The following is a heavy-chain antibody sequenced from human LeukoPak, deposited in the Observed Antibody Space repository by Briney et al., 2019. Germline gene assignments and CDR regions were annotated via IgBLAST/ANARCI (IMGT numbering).Heavy chain of an antibody. V-gene: IGHV1-69*04. J-gene: IGHJ4*02. CDR1: GGTFSNDA. D-gene: IGHD2-2*01. Sequence: GASVKASCKASGGTFSNDAISWVRQAPGQGLEWMGRIIPNLGMALYAQKFKGRVTITADKSPSTAYMELSSLTSEDTAVYFCARDLVCTMNCKDSWGQGTLVTVS. CDR3: ARDLVCTMNCKDS. CDR2: IIPNLGMA.